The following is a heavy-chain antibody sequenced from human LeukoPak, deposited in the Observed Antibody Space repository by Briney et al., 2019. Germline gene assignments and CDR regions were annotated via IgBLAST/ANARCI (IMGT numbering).Heavy chain of an antibody. D-gene: IGHD6-13*01. J-gene: IGHJ4*02. Sequence: PEGSLRLSCAASGFTFSNYWMTWVRQAPGKGLEWVANIKQDGSEKYYVDSVKGRFTISRDNAKNSLYLQMNNLRAEDTAVYYCAREQNPYNNSCLDYWGQGTLVTVSS. CDR2: IKQDGSEK. V-gene: IGHV3-7*01. CDR1: GFTFSNYW. CDR3: AREQNPYNNSCLDY.